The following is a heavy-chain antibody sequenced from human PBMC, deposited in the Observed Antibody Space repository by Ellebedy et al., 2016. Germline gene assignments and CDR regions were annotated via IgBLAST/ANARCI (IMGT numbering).Heavy chain of an antibody. CDR2: INAGNGNT. D-gene: IGHD4-17*01. CDR1: GYTFTRHA. Sequence: ASVKVSCKASGYTFTRHAMHWVRQAPGQRLEWMGWINAGNGNTKYSQKFQGRVTITRDTSASTAYMELSSLRSEDTAVYYCARHGPDNDYGDYVSENWFDPWGQGTLVTVSS. J-gene: IGHJ5*02. V-gene: IGHV1-3*01. CDR3: ARHGPDNDYGDYVSENWFDP.